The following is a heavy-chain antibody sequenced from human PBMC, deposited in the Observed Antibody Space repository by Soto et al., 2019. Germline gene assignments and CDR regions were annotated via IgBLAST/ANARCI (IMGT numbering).Heavy chain of an antibody. Sequence: AESMKICCKSSAYTFTSYWITWVRQMPGKGLGWMGRIDSSDSYTDYSPSFEGHITISAHKSITTAYLQWSGLRASDTAMYYCARPYGPLLSTSWHSYALDIWGQGTMVTVSS. CDR3: ARPYGPLLSTSWHSYALDI. D-gene: IGHD2-2*01. CDR1: AYTFTSYW. J-gene: IGHJ3*02. CDR2: IDSSDSYT. V-gene: IGHV5-10-1*01.